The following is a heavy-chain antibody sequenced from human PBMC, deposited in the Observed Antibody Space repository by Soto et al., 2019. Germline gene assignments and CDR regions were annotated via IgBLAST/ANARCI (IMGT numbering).Heavy chain of an antibody. CDR1: GGSISSYY. V-gene: IGHV4-59*01. D-gene: IGHD2-15*01. Sequence: QVQLQESGPGLVKPSETLSLTCTVSGGSISSYYWSWIRQPPGKGLEWIGYIYYSGSTNYNPSLKSRVTISVDTSKNQFSLKLSSVTAADTAVYYCATTGLGYCSGGSCYYYYGMDVWGQGTTVTVSS. CDR2: IYYSGST. CDR3: ATTGLGYCSGGSCYYYYGMDV. J-gene: IGHJ6*02.